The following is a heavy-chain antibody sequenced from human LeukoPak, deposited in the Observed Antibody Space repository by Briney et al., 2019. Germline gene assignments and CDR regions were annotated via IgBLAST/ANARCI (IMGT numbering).Heavy chain of an antibody. Sequence: GGSLRLSCAASGFTFSSYWMNWVRQAPGKGLEWVANIRQDGSEKYYVDSVKGRFTISRDSAKNSLYLQMNSLRAEDTAVYYCARDNEWLVFVDYWGQGTLVTVSS. CDR1: GFTFSSYW. J-gene: IGHJ4*02. D-gene: IGHD6-19*01. V-gene: IGHV3-7*01. CDR2: IRQDGSEK. CDR3: ARDNEWLVFVDY.